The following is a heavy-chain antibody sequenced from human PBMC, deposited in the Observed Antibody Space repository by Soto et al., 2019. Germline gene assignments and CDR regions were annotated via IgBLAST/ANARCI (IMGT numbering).Heavy chain of an antibody. Sequence: ASVQVSCKASGFTFTNYHITWLRQVPGQGLEWMGWISPYNGKTDYAQSLQGRVTMITDTSRNSVYMEVRSLRSDDTAIYYCARGVAILPDYYYHGLDVWGQGTTVTVSS. J-gene: IGHJ6*02. CDR1: GFTFTNYH. CDR2: ISPYNGKT. V-gene: IGHV1-18*04. D-gene: IGHD5-12*01. CDR3: ARGVAILPDYYYHGLDV.